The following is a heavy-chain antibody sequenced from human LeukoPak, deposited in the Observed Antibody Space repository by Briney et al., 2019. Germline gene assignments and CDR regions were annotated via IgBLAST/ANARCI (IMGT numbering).Heavy chain of an antibody. V-gene: IGHV3-30*04. CDR1: GFTFSSYA. D-gene: IGHD6-13*01. J-gene: IGHJ4*02. CDR2: ISYDGSNK. CDR3: ARAAGGFDY. Sequence: PGGSLRLSCAASGFTFSSYAMHWVRQALGKGLEWVAVISYDGSNKYYADSVKGRFTISRDNSKNTLYLQMNSLRAEDTAVYYCARAAGGFDYWGQGTLVTVSS.